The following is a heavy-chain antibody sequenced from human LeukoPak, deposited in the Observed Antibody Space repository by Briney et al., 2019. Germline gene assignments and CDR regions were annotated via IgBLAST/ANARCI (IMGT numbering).Heavy chain of an antibody. V-gene: IGHV3-30*03. CDR3: ARRRDSSGYYYFDY. J-gene: IGHJ4*02. Sequence: GGSLRLSCAASGFTFSSFGMHWVRQAPGKGLEWVAVISFHGSNKYYADSVKGRFTISRDNARSSLYLQMNSLRAEDTALYYCARRRDSSGYYYFDYWGQGTLVTVSS. D-gene: IGHD3-22*01. CDR2: ISFHGSNK. CDR1: GFTFSSFG.